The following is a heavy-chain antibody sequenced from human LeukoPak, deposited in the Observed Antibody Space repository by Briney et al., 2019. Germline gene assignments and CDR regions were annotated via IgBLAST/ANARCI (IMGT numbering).Heavy chain of an antibody. Sequence: GGSLRLSSSASGFTFNTNCMHWVRQAPGKGLVWVSCINGDGSTTTYADSVKGRFTISRDNAKNTVYLQINNLRPEDTAVYYCARDRYYVPDNWGQGTLVTVSS. J-gene: IGHJ4*02. D-gene: IGHD3-10*02. CDR1: GFTFNTNC. V-gene: IGHV3-74*01. CDR3: ARDRYYVPDN. CDR2: INGDGSTT.